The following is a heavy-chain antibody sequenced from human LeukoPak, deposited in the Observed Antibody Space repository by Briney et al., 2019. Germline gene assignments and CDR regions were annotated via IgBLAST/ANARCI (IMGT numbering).Heavy chain of an antibody. V-gene: IGHV3-7*01. Sequence: GGSLSLSCAASGFIFRNYWMSWVRQAPGKGLEWVANIKEDGSEKYYVESVKGRFTISRDNAKNSLYLQMSSLRAEDTAVYYCARGVIIRGRLDPWGQGTLVTVSS. CDR1: GFIFRNYW. J-gene: IGHJ5*02. D-gene: IGHD3-16*02. CDR3: ARGVIIRGRLDP. CDR2: IKEDGSEK.